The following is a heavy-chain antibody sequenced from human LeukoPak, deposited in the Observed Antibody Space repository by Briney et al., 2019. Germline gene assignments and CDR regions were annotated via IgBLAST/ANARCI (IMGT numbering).Heavy chain of an antibody. CDR1: GFTFSSYW. V-gene: IGHV3-7*01. CDR2: IKQDGSEK. J-gene: IGHJ6*03. CDR3: ASAHRYHYYYYMDV. Sequence: GGSLRLSCAASGFTFSSYWMSWVRQAPGKGLEWVANIKQDGSEKYYVDSVEGRFTISRDNAKNSLYLQMNSLRAEDTAVYYCASAHRYHYYYYMDVWGKGTKVTVSS.